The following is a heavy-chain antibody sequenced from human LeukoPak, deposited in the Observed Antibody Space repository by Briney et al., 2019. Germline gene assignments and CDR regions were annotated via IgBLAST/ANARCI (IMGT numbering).Heavy chain of an antibody. Sequence: ASVKVSCKASGYTFTDFFMHWVRQAPGQGLEWMGWINPNSGGTNFGQNFQGRVTMTRDTSISTVYMELSRLRSDDTAVYYCARDLQPSGGPVVVLTIDYWGQGTLVTVSS. D-gene: IGHD2-15*01. J-gene: IGHJ4*02. CDR3: ARDLQPSGGPVVVLTIDY. V-gene: IGHV1-2*02. CDR2: INPNSGGT. CDR1: GYTFTDFF.